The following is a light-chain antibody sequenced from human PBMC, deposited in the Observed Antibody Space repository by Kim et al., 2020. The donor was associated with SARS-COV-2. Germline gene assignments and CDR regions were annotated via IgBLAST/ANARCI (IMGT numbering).Light chain of an antibody. Sequence: SLGDRVIITCRASQSISSYLNWYQQKPGKAPKILIYAASSLQSGVPSRFSGSGSGTDFTLTISSLQPEDFATYYCQQSYSTPGTFGQGTKLEIK. CDR3: QQSYSTPGT. CDR1: QSISSY. V-gene: IGKV1-39*01. CDR2: AAS. J-gene: IGKJ2*02.